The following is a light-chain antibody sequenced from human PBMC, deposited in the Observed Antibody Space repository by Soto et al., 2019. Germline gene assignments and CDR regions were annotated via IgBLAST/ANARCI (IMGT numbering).Light chain of an antibody. V-gene: IGKV2-28*01. CDR2: LGS. Sequence: EIVMTQSPLSLPVTPGESASLSCSSSQSLLHSNGYLCLDWYVQKPGQPPQLLIFLGSNRAPGVPDRFSGSGLGTEFTLELSRVEADDVGIYYCMQALQTLYTFGQGTKLE. CDR1: QSLLHSNGYLC. J-gene: IGKJ2*01. CDR3: MQALQTLYT.